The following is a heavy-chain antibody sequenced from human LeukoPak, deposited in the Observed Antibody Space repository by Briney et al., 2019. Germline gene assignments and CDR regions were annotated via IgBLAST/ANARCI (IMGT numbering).Heavy chain of an antibody. Sequence: PGGSLRLSCAVSGFRFSSQLMTWVRQAPGTGLEWVATINSDGSAKYHVDSVKGRFTISRDNAKNLVYLQMSILRAEDTAVYYCARGDIVATSWDYWGQGTLVTVSS. CDR3: ARGDIVATSWDY. CDR2: INSDGSAK. CDR1: GFRFSSQL. J-gene: IGHJ4*02. V-gene: IGHV3-7*03. D-gene: IGHD5-12*01.